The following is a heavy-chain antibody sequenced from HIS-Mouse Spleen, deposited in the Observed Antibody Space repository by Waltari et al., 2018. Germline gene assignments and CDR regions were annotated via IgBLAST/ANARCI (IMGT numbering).Heavy chain of an antibody. CDR1: GGSLSSSSYY. Sequence: QLQLQESGPGLVKPSETLSLTCTVSGGSLSSSSYYWGWIRQPPGKGLEWIGSTYSGSPYYNPSLKSRVTISVDTSKNQFSLKLSSVTAADTAVYYCAREIPYSSSWYDWYFDLWGRGTLVTVSS. CDR3: AREIPYSSSWYDWYFDL. D-gene: IGHD6-13*01. J-gene: IGHJ2*01. V-gene: IGHV4-39*07. CDR2: TYSGSP.